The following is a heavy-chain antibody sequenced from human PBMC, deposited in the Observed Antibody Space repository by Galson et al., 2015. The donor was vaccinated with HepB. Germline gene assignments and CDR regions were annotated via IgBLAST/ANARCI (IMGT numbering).Heavy chain of an antibody. CDR3: ARAHDYVWGSYRPSFDY. CDR1: GFTFSSYS. J-gene: IGHJ4*02. D-gene: IGHD3-16*02. Sequence: SLRLSCAASGFTFSSYSMNWVRQAPGKGLEWVSYISSSSSTIYYADSVKGRFTISRDNAKNSLYLQMNSLRAEDTAVYYCARAHDYVWGSYRPSFDYWGQGTLVTVSS. V-gene: IGHV3-48*01. CDR2: ISSSSSTI.